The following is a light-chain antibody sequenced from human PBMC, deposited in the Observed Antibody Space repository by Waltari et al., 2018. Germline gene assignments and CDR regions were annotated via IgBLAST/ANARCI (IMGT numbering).Light chain of an antibody. CDR3: QVWDGSSDHYV. CDR2: DDS. J-gene: IGLJ1*01. Sequence: SYVLAQPASASVAPGKTARLTCEGPHIGSKNVHWYQLRPGQAPVLVVHDDSDRPSGIPERFSGSNSGNTATLIISGVEAGDEADYFCQVWDGSSDHYVFGTGTAVTV. V-gene: IGLV3-21*03. CDR1: HIGSKN.